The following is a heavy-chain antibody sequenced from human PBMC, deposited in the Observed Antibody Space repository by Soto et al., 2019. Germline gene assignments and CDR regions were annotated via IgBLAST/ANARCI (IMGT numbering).Heavy chain of an antibody. CDR1: GFKFSNYA. J-gene: IGHJ4*02. V-gene: IGHV3-23*01. CDR3: AKDRRAGGNSAFYFDF. CDR2: ISATGGGT. D-gene: IGHD3-16*01. Sequence: GGSLRLSCAASGFKFSNYAMSRVRQAPGKGLEWVSLISATGGGTYYADSVKGRFTISRDNSHNTLYLQVHSLTAEDTAVYYCAKDRRAGGNSAFYFDFWGQGAQVTVSS.